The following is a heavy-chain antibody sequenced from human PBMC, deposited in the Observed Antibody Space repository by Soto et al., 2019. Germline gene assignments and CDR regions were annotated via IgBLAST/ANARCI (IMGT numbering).Heavy chain of an antibody. CDR3: ARPRKKYSSSWYDFDY. CDR2: ISAYNGNT. J-gene: IGHJ4*02. Sequence: QVQLVQSGAEVKQPGASVKVSCKASGYTFTSYGISWVRQAPGQGLEWMGWISAYNGNTNYAQKLQGRVTMTTDTSTSTAYMELRSLRSDDTAVYYCARPRKKYSSSWYDFDYWGQGTLVTVSS. V-gene: IGHV1-18*01. D-gene: IGHD6-13*01. CDR1: GYTFTSYG.